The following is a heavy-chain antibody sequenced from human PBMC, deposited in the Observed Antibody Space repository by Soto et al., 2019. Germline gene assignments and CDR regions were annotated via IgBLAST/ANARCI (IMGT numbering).Heavy chain of an antibody. CDR1: GFTFSNAW. CDR2: IKSKTDGGTT. D-gene: IGHD2-15*01. V-gene: IGHV3-15*01. Sequence: EVQLVESGGGLVKPGGSLRLSCAASGFTFSNAWMSWVRQAPGKGLEWVGRIKSKTDGGTTDYAAPVKGRFTISRDDSNNTLYLQMNRLKAEDTAVYYCTSEGLGYCSGGSCYPYFDHWGQGTLVTVSS. CDR3: TSEGLGYCSGGSCYPYFDH. J-gene: IGHJ4*02.